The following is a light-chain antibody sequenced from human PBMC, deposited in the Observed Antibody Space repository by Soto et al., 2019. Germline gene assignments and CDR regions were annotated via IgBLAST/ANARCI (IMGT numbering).Light chain of an antibody. Sequence: EIVLTQSPGTLSLSPGERATLSCWASQSVSNNLVWYQQKPGQAPRLLISAASSRATGIPDRFSGSGSGTDFTLTISRLEPEDFAVYHCQQYSNAPVTFGQGTKVEIK. CDR3: QQYSNAPVT. J-gene: IGKJ2*01. CDR2: AAS. CDR1: QSVSNN. V-gene: IGKV3-20*01.